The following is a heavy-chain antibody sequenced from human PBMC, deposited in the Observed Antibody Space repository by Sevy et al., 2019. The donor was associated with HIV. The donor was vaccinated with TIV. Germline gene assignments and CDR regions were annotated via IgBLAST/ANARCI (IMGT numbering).Heavy chain of an antibody. CDR2: IKEDGSER. D-gene: IGHD2-15*01. Sequence: GGSLRLSCAASGFTFNMYWMTWVRQAPGKGLEWVATIKEDGSERNYLDSVKGRFTISGDNAKQSLYLQINSLRAEDTAVYYCARHCSGGSCYSLLPHYYYGMDVWGQGTTVTVSS. CDR1: GFTFNMYW. J-gene: IGHJ6*02. CDR3: ARHCSGGSCYSLLPHYYYGMDV. V-gene: IGHV3-7*01.